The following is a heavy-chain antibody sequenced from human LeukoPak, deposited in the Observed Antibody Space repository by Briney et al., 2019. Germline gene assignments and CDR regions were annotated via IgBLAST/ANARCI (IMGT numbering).Heavy chain of an antibody. CDR3: ARERVRGVFRDAFDI. CDR2: ISAYNGNT. J-gene: IGHJ3*02. D-gene: IGHD3-10*01. V-gene: IGHV1-18*01. Sequence: ASVKVSCKASGYTFTSYGISWVRQDPGQGLEWMGWISAYNGNTNYAQKLQGRVTMTTDTSTSTAYMELRSLRSDDTAVYYCARERVRGVFRDAFDIWGQGTMVTVSS. CDR1: GYTFTSYG.